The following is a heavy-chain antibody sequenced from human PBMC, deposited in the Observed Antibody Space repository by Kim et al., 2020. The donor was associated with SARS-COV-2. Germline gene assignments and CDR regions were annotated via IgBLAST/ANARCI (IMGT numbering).Heavy chain of an antibody. Sequence: ASVKVSCKASGYTFTGYYMHWVRQAPGQGLEWMGWINPNSGGTNYAQKFQGWVTMTRDTSISTAYMELSRLRSDDTAVYYCARDPWGSMVTYGMDVWGQGTTVTVSS. D-gene: IGHD5-18*01. CDR3: ARDPWGSMVTYGMDV. V-gene: IGHV1-2*04. CDR2: INPNSGGT. J-gene: IGHJ6*02. CDR1: GYTFTGYY.